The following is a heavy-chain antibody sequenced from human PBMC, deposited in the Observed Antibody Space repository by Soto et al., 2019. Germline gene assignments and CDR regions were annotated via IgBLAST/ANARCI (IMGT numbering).Heavy chain of an antibody. CDR3: AGVNCYGSGSYFCHDY. D-gene: IGHD3-10*01. CDR1: GFTFSNYA. Sequence: EVQLVESGGGLVQPGGSLRLSCAASGFTFSNYAMHWVRQAPGKGLEYVSAISDSGGSTYYANSVKGRFTISRDNSKNALYLQMGSLGAEDMAVYYCAGVNCYGSGSYFCHDYWGQGTLVTVSS. V-gene: IGHV3-64*01. J-gene: IGHJ4*02. CDR2: ISDSGGST.